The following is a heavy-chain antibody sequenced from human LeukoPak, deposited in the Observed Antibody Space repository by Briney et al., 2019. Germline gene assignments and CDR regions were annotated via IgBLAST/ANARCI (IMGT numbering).Heavy chain of an antibody. J-gene: IGHJ5*02. Sequence: GASVKVSCKASGYTFTGYYVHWVRQAPGQGLEWMGWINPNSGGTNYAQKFQGRVAMTRDTSISTAYMELSSLSAEDTAVYYCARDFGGLSGFSGYEDSWGQGTLLTVSS. CDR2: INPNSGGT. V-gene: IGHV1-2*02. D-gene: IGHD5-12*01. CDR1: GYTFTGYY. CDR3: ARDFGGLSGFSGYEDS.